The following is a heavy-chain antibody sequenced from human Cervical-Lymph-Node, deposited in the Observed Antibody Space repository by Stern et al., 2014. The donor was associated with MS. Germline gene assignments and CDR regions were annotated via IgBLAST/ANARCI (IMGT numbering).Heavy chain of an antibody. Sequence: ESGPTLVKPTQTLTLTCTFSGFSLSTSAEAVGWIRQPPGKALEWLALIFWDDDRRYSPSLRTRLTIMKDTSKNQVVLTMTNMDPTDTATYYCVHSPHYFHSTGYYAREFDFWGQGARVTVSS. J-gene: IGHJ5*01. CDR2: IFWDDDR. CDR1: GFSLSTSAEA. V-gene: IGHV2-5*02. D-gene: IGHD3-22*01. CDR3: VHSPHYFHSTGYYAREFDF.